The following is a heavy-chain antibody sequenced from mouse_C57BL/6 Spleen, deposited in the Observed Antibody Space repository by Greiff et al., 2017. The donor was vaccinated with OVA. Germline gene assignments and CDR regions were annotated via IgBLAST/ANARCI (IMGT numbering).Heavy chain of an antibody. Sequence: QVQLQQPGAELVMPGASVKLSCKASGYTFTSYWMHWVKQRPGQGLEWIGEIDPSDSSTNYNQKFKGKSTLTVDKSSSTAYMQLSSLTSEDSAVYYCARGGYGSSHWYFDVWGTGTTVTVSS. D-gene: IGHD1-1*01. V-gene: IGHV1-69*01. CDR3: ARGGYGSSHWYFDV. CDR1: GYTFTSYW. CDR2: IDPSDSST. J-gene: IGHJ1*03.